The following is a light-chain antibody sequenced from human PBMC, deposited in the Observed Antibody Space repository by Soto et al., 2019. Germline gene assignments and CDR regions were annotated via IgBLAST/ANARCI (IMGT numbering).Light chain of an antibody. CDR1: QGISSY. CDR3: QQLNSFPFT. J-gene: IGKJ4*01. CDR2: GTS. Sequence: DIQLTQSPSFLSASVGDRVTITCRASQGISSYLAWDQQKPGKVPKLLIYGTSTLQSGVPSRFSGSGSGTEFTLTSSSLQPEDFATYHCQQLNSFPFTFGGGTKVEIK. V-gene: IGKV1-9*01.